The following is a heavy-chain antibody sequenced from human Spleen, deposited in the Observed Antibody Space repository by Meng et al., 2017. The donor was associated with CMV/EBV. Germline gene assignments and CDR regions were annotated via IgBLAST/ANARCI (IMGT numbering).Heavy chain of an antibody. CDR2: ISYDGSNK. Sequence: GGSLRLSCAGSGFTFSSYSMHWVRQAPGKGLEWVAVISYDGSNKYYADSVKGRFTISRDNSKNTLYLQMNSLRAEDTAVYYCARDFNGMATTPYYFDYWGQGILVTVSS. CDR1: GFTFSSYS. V-gene: IGHV3-30-3*01. CDR3: ARDFNGMATTPYYFDY. J-gene: IGHJ4*02. D-gene: IGHD5-24*01.